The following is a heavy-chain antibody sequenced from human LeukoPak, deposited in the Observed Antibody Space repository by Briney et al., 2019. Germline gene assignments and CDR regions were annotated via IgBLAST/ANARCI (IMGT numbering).Heavy chain of an antibody. CDR2: IWYDGSNE. CDR1: GFTFSSYG. Sequence: GGSLRLSCAASGFTFSSYGMHWVRQAPGKGLEWVAVIWYDGSNEFYADSVKGRFTISRDNSKNTLYLQMNSLRAEDTAVYYCARGGYSSSWYFDYWGQGTLVTVSS. D-gene: IGHD6-13*01. V-gene: IGHV3-33*01. J-gene: IGHJ4*02. CDR3: ARGGYSSSWYFDY.